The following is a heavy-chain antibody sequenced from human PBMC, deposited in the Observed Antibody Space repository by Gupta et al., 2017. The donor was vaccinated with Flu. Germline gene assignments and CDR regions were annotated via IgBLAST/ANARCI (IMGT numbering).Heavy chain of an antibody. J-gene: IGHJ6*02. V-gene: IGHV3-74*03. CDR2: IAGDGTET. CDR3: ARGNYGLDV. Sequence: EVQLVESGGGLVQPGGSLRLSCVVSGFTSSNYWMHWVRQVPGKGLVWVSTIAGDGTETKYADSVRGRSTVSRDNAKNKVYLQLNGLRVEDTAILYGARGNYGLDVWGQGTTVTVS. CDR1: GFTSSNYW.